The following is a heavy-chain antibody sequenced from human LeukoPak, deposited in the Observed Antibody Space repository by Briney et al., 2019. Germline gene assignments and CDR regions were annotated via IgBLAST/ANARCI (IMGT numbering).Heavy chain of an antibody. Sequence: PSETLSLTCTVSGGSISSYYWSWIRQPPGKGLEWIGYIYYSGSTNYNPSLKSRVTISVDTPKNQFSLKLSSVTAADTAVYYCARLRGYQGDAFDIWGQGTMVTVSS. J-gene: IGHJ3*02. CDR3: ARLRGYQGDAFDI. V-gene: IGHV4-59*01. CDR2: IYYSGST. D-gene: IGHD3-10*01. CDR1: GGSISSYY.